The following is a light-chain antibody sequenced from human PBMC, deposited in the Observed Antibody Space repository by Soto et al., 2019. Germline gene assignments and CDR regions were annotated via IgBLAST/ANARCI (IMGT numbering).Light chain of an antibody. Sequence: QAVVTQEPSLTVSPGGTVTLTCASSTGAVTSGHYPYWFQQKPGQALKTLIYDTSNKHSWTPARLSGSLLGGKAALTLSGAQPEDEADYYCLLYYGGPRVFGGGTKVTVL. V-gene: IGLV7-46*01. CDR2: DTS. CDR1: TGAVTSGHY. J-gene: IGLJ3*02. CDR3: LLYYGGPRV.